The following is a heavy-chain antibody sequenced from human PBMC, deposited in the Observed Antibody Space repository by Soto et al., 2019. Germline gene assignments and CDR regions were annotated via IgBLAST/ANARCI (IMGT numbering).Heavy chain of an antibody. V-gene: IGHV1-69*01. J-gene: IGHJ4*02. D-gene: IGHD1-26*01. Sequence: QVQLVQSGAEVKKPVSSVKVSCKASGGTFSSYAISWVRQSPGQGLEWMGGIIPIFGTANYAKKFQGRVKSTADESTSTAYMELSTLRSEDTAVYYFARYWEARSHGPVVWGQGTPVTVSS. CDR3: ARYWEARSHGPVV. CDR1: GGTFSSYA. CDR2: IIPIFGTA.